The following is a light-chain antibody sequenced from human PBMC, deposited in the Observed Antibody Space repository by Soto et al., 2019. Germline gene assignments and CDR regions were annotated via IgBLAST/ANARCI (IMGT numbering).Light chain of an antibody. CDR3: HTYNSYSLHT. CDR1: QGVSSY. V-gene: IGKV1-5*01. J-gene: IGKJ2*01. Sequence: DIQMTQSPSTLSASVGDRVTITCRASQGVSSYLAWYQQKPGQAPRLLIYDASSLESGVPSRFSGRGSGTEFTLTISSLQPDDCATYYCHTYNSYSLHTFGQGTKLEIK. CDR2: DAS.